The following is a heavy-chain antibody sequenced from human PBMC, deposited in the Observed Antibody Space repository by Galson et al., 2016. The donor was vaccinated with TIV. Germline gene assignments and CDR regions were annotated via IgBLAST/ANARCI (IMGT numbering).Heavy chain of an antibody. V-gene: IGHV1-69*13. CDR1: GGTFNKYA. Sequence: SVKVSCKASGGTFNKYAISWVRQAPGQGLEWMGGIIPIFRTPRYAQKFQGRVTITADEYMSTVDMELSSLRSEDTAVYYCVRGMGATTYYQYGMDVWGQGTTVTASS. CDR2: IIPIFRTP. CDR3: VRGMGATTYYQYGMDV. D-gene: IGHD1-26*01. J-gene: IGHJ6*02.